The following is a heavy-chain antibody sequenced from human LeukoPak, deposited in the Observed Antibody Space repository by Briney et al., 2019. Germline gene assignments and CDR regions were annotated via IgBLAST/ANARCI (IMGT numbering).Heavy chain of an antibody. J-gene: IGHJ6*02. CDR3: AKESHYCGPGKGGMDV. CDR2: ISGSGGST. Sequence: GGSLRLSCAASGFTFSSYSMNRVRQAPGKGLEWVSGISGSGGSTYYADSVKGRFTISRDNSKNTLYLQMNSLRAEDTAIYYCAKESHYCGPGKGGMDVWGQGTTVTVSS. V-gene: IGHV3-23*01. D-gene: IGHD3-10*01. CDR1: GFTFSSYS.